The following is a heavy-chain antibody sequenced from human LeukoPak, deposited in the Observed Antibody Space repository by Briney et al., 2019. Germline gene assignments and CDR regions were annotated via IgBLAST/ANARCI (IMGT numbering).Heavy chain of an antibody. J-gene: IGHJ5*02. V-gene: IGHV3-11*01. CDR2: INIGGTNT. CDR3: ATDGAGFDT. Sequence: GGSLRLSCAASGFTFNDYYMSWIRQVPGKGLEWLSYINIGGTNTHYADSVKGRFTISRDNAKKSLYLEMNNLRAEDTAVYYCATDGAGFDTWGQRVLVTVSS. CDR1: GFTFNDYY.